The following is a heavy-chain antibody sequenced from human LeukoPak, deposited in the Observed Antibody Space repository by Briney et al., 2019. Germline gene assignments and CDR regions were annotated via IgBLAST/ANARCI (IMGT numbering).Heavy chain of an antibody. CDR2: ISRGGDEI. J-gene: IGHJ3*02. D-gene: IGHD4-17*01. V-gene: IGHV3-48*03. CDR3: ARSDYGDGMAFDI. Sequence: GGSLRLSCAASGFSFSSYEMNWVRQAPGKGLQWISYISRGGDEIYYGDSVKGRFTVSRDNAKNTLSLQMNSLRAEDTAVYYCARSDYGDGMAFDIWGQGTMVTVSS. CDR1: GFSFSSYE.